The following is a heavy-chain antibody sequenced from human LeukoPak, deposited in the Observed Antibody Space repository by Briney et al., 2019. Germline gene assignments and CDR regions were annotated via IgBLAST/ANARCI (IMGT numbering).Heavy chain of an antibody. V-gene: IGHV2-5*01. CDR2: IYSNDDK. CDR3: AHGLELWPAYYFDY. CDR1: GFALSTSGVG. Sequence: SGPTLANPTQTLTLTCTFSGFALSTSGVGVGWIRQPPGKALEWHALIYSNDDKRYSPSLKSRLTITTDTSNNQVVLTMTNRDPVDTATYYCAHGLELWPAYYFDYWGQGTMLAVSS. D-gene: IGHD5-18*01. J-gene: IGHJ4*02.